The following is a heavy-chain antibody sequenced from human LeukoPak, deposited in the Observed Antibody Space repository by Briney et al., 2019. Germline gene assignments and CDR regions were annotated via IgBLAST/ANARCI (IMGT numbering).Heavy chain of an antibody. CDR1: GGSISSSSYS. J-gene: IGHJ4*02. Sequence: SETLSLTCTVSGGSISSSSYSWGWIRQPPGKGLEWIGSIYYSGSTYYNPSLKSRVTISVDTSKNQFSLKLSSVTAADTAVYYCARLRQGPGDYWGQGTLVTVSS. CDR2: IYYSGST. CDR3: ARLRQGPGDY. V-gene: IGHV4-39*01. D-gene: IGHD1-14*01.